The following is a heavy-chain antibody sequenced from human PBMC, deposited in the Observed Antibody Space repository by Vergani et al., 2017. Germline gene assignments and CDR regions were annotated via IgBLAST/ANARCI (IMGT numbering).Heavy chain of an antibody. CDR1: GYTFTGYY. CDR2: IHPNSGGT. D-gene: IGHD1-26*01. Sequence: QVQLVQSGAEVKKPWASVKVSCKASGYTFTGYYMHWVRQAPGPGLEWMGWIHPNSGGTNYAQQFQGRVTMNRDTSISTAYMDLSRLRSDDTAVYYCARDQAWELQDDDAFDIWGQGTMVTVSS. CDR3: ARDQAWELQDDDAFDI. V-gene: IGHV1-2*02. J-gene: IGHJ3*02.